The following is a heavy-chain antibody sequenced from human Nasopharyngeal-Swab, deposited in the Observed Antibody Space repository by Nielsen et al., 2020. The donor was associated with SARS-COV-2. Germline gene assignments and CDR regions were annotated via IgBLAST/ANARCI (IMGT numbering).Heavy chain of an antibody. J-gene: IGHJ4*02. D-gene: IGHD4-23*01. Sequence: SETLSLTCTVSGGSISSGGYYWSWIRQHPGKGLEWIGYIYYSGSTYYNPSLKSRVTISVDTSKNQFSLKLSSVPAADTAVYYCAREVPPPGGNSKEVRYFDYWGQGTLVTVSS. CDR1: GGSISSGGYY. CDR2: IYYSGST. CDR3: AREVPPPGGNSKEVRYFDY. V-gene: IGHV4-31*03.